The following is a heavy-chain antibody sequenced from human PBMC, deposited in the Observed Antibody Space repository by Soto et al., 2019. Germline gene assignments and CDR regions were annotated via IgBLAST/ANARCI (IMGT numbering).Heavy chain of an antibody. D-gene: IGHD6-13*01. CDR3: ARDQNSRSWYYYYYYGMDV. Sequence: ASVKVSCKASGCTFTSYYMHWVRQAPGQGLEWMGIINPSGGSTSYAQKFQGRVTMTRDTSTSTVYMELSSLRSEDTAVYYCARDQNSRSWYYYYYYGMDVWGQGTTVTVSS. CDR1: GCTFTSYY. CDR2: INPSGGST. J-gene: IGHJ6*02. V-gene: IGHV1-46*01.